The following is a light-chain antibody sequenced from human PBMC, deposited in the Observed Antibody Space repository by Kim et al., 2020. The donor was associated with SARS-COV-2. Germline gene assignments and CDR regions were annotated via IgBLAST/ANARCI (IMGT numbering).Light chain of an antibody. CDR2: DAS. Sequence: EIVLTQSPATLSLSPGERATLSCRASQSVTGSALAWYQQKPGHAPRLLIYDASTRATGIPDRFSGSGSGTDFTLTISRLEPEDFAVYHCQQYGRSPVTFGGGTKVDIK. V-gene: IGKV3-20*01. CDR1: QSVTGSA. J-gene: IGKJ4*01. CDR3: QQYGRSPVT.